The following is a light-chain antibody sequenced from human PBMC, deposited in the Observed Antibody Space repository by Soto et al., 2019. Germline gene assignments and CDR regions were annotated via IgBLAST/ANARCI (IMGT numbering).Light chain of an antibody. Sequence: EIVMTQSPATLSVSPGERATLSCRASQSVSSNLAWYQQKPGQAPRLLIYGASTRATGVPARFSGGGSGTEFTLTISSLQSEDFAFYYCQQNNKWPPVTFGGGTKVEIK. J-gene: IGKJ4*01. CDR1: QSVSSN. CDR3: QQNNKWPPVT. CDR2: GAS. V-gene: IGKV3-15*01.